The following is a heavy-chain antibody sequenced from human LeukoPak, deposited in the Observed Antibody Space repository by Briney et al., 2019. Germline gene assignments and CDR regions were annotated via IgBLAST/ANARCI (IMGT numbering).Heavy chain of an antibody. D-gene: IGHD3-16*02. Sequence: GGSLRLSCAASGFTFSSYGMHWVRQAPGKGLQWVAFIRYDGSNKYYADSVKGRFTISRDNSKNTLNLQMNSLRAEDTAVYYCAKEETPPMYVRGSYRTNAYFDYWGQGTLVTVSS. CDR2: IRYDGSNK. V-gene: IGHV3-30*02. CDR1: GFTFSSYG. CDR3: AKEETPPMYVRGSYRTNAYFDY. J-gene: IGHJ4*02.